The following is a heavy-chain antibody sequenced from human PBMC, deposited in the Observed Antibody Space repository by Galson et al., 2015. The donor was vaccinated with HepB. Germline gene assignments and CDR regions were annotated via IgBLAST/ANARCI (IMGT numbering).Heavy chain of an antibody. J-gene: IGHJ1*01. CDR3: AKDIETDYYDSSGYWSFQH. V-gene: IGHV3-30*18. D-gene: IGHD3-22*01. CDR2: ISYDGSNK. Sequence: SLSLSCAASGFTFSSYGMHWVRQAPGKGLEWVAVISYDGSNKYYADSVKGRFTISRDNSKNTLYLQMNSLRAEDTAVYYCAKDIETDYYDSSGYWSFQHWGQGTLVTVSS. CDR1: GFTFSSYG.